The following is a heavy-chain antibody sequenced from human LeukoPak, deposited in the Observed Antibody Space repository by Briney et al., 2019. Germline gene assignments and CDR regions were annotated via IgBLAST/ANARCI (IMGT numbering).Heavy chain of an antibody. CDR3: ARHQGGREKNIAARRIFGY. V-gene: IGHV4-59*08. D-gene: IGHD6-6*01. CDR2: IYYSGST. Sequence: SETLSLTCTVSGGSISSYYWSWIRQPPGKGLEWIGYIYYSGSTDYNPSLKSRVTISVDTSKNQFSLKLSSVTAADTAVYYCARHQGGREKNIAARRIFGYWGQGTLVTVSS. CDR1: GGSISSYY. J-gene: IGHJ4*02.